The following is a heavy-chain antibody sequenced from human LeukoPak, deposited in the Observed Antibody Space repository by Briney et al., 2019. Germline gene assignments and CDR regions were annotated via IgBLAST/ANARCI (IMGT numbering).Heavy chain of an antibody. Sequence: PSETLSLTCTVSGYSFSSDYSWGWIRQPPGKGLEWIGTIYHSGITYYNPSLKSRVTISVDTSKNQFSLKLSSVTAADTAVYYCARGARQRLDPNWFDPWGQGTLVTVSS. CDR1: GYSFSSDYS. D-gene: IGHD6-25*01. J-gene: IGHJ5*02. V-gene: IGHV4-38-2*02. CDR2: IYHSGIT. CDR3: ARGARQRLDPNWFDP.